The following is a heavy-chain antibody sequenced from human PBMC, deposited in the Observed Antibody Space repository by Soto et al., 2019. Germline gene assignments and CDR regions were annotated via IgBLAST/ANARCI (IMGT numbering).Heavy chain of an antibody. Sequence: QVQLQESGPGLVKPSQTLSLTCSVSGGSISTGGYYWNWIRQHPGKGLEWIGYFYYSGSTYYNPSLKSRFTISVNTSKNQFSLKLSSVTAADTAVYYCARSVFPWGQGTLVTVSS. CDR1: GGSISTGGYY. CDR3: ARSVFP. CDR2: FYYSGST. J-gene: IGHJ5*02. V-gene: IGHV4-31*03.